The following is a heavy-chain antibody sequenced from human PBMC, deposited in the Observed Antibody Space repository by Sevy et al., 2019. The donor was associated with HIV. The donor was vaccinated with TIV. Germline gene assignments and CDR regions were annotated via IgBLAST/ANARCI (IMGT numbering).Heavy chain of an antibody. CDR1: GFSVNSNY. J-gene: IGHJ4*02. D-gene: IGHD5-18*01. Sequence: GSLRLSCAASGFSVNSNYMTWVLQAAGKGLEGVSVIHSDDTTYHADSVKDRFTISRDNFKNTLYLHMSSLRAEDTAVYYCARGKSGYGYALNYWGQGTLVTVSS. CDR2: IHSDDTT. CDR3: ARGKSGYGYALNY. V-gene: IGHV3-66*01.